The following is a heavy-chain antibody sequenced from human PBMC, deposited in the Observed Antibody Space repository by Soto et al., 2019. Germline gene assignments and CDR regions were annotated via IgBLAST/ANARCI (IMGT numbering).Heavy chain of an antibody. CDR3: ARKLWFSEPSSSFSP. CDR2: IYYVGNT. CDR1: RGTSSSYY. V-gene: IGHV4-59*01. Sequence: SVTLSQTCSVSRGTSSSYYWCWSRLRPGQGLEWIGYIYYVGNTDYNPSLKSRGSISEGTSKSRFCLKLRSVTTADTAVYYCARKLWFSEPSSSFSPWEQGSLVT. J-gene: IGHJ5*02. D-gene: IGHD1-26*01.